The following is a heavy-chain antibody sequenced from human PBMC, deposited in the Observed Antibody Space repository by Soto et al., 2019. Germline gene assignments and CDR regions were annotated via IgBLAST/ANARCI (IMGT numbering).Heavy chain of an antibody. V-gene: IGHV3-33*01. CDR3: ARDRIPTGMDV. CDR2: IWYDGSNK. Sequence: GGSLRLSCAASGFTFSSYGMHWVRQAPGKGLEWVAVIWYDGSNKYYADSVKGRFTISRDNSKNTLYLQMNSLRAEDTAVYYCARDRIPTGMDVWGQGTTVTVSS. J-gene: IGHJ6*02. CDR1: GFTFSSYG.